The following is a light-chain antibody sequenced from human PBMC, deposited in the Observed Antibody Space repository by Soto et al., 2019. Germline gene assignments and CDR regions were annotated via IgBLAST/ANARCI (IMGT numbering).Light chain of an antibody. CDR2: YTS. J-gene: IGKJ4*01. CDR1: QSVTVS. Sequence: KSPSTLSWSAGEGFTLSSRASQSVTVSSLAWYQHKPVQTPKLLIYYTSTRDTGVQTRFSGSRSRTEFTLTINSLQSEDLAVYYCQPYNNWPLTFGGGTKVDI. V-gene: IGKV3-15*01. CDR3: QPYNNWPLT.